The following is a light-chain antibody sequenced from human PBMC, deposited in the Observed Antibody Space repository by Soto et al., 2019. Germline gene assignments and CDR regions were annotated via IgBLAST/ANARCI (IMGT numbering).Light chain of an antibody. CDR2: GAS. Sequence: IGITQSPATLSVSPGERATLSCMASQSVSSNLARYQQKPGQAPRLLIYGASTRATGIPARFSGSGSGTEFTLTISSLQSEDFAVYYCQQYNNGTPVTFGQGTKVDI. J-gene: IGKJ1*01. CDR3: QQYNNGTPVT. V-gene: IGKV3-15*01. CDR1: QSVSSN.